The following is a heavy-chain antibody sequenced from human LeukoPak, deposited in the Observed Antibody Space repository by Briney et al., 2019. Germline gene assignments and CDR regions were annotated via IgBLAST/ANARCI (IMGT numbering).Heavy chain of an antibody. J-gene: IGHJ4*02. D-gene: IGHD5-18*01. CDR1: GGSISTYY. Sequence: SSETLSLTCTVSGGSISTYYWSWIRQPPGKGLEWIGYIYYSGSINYNPSLKSRVTISVDTSKNQFSLKLSSVTAADTAVYYCARSRGYSYGTTFLDYWGQGTLVTVSS. V-gene: IGHV4-59*08. CDR2: IYYSGSI. CDR3: ARSRGYSYGTTFLDY.